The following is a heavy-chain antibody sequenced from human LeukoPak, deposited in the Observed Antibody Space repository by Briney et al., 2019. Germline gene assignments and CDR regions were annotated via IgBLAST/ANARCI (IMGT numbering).Heavy chain of an antibody. Sequence: GGSLRLSCATSGFTFSSYAMSWVRQAPGRGLEWVSSISGSGSGTYYADSVKGRFAISRINSKNTLYLHMNSLRVEDTALYYCARDRVVVATTTPPYWYFDLWGRGTLVTVSS. CDR2: ISGSGSGT. CDR3: ARDRVVVATTTPPYWYFDL. V-gene: IGHV3-23*01. D-gene: IGHD2-15*01. J-gene: IGHJ2*01. CDR1: GFTFSSYA.